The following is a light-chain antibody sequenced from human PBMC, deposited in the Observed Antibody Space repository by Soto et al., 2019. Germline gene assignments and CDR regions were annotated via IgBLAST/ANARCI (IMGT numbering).Light chain of an antibody. V-gene: IGKV3-15*01. Sequence: EIVITQSPATLSVSPGERATLSCRASQSVSSNLAWYQQKPGQAPRLLIYGASTRETGIPARFSGSGSGTEFTLTISSLQSEDFAVYYCQQYNNWPRTFGQGTKVDIK. CDR1: QSVSSN. CDR2: GAS. J-gene: IGKJ1*01. CDR3: QQYNNWPRT.